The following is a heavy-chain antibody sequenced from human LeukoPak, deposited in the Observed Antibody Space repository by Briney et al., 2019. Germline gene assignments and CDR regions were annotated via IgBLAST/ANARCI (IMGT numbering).Heavy chain of an antibody. CDR1: GYTFTGYY. J-gene: IGHJ4*02. V-gene: IGHV1-2*02. CDR3: ARDIPEGATTDY. CDR2: INPNSGGT. D-gene: IGHD1-26*01. Sequence: ASVKVSCEASGYTFTGYYMYWVRQAPGQGLEWMGWINPNSGGTNYAQKFQGRVNMTRDTSISTAYMELSRLRSDDTAVYYCARDIPEGATTDYWGQGTLVTVSS.